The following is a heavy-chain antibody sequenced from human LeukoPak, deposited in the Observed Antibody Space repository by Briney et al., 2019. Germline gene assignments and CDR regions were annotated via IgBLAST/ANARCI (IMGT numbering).Heavy chain of an antibody. J-gene: IGHJ4*02. Sequence: GGSLRLSCAASGFTFSSYAMSWVRQAPGKGLEWVSAISGSGGSTYYADSVKGRFTISRDNSKNTLYLQMNSLRAEDTAVYYCATQIAVTGTGGYYFDYWGQGTLVTVSS. D-gene: IGHD6-19*01. CDR2: ISGSGGST. CDR3: ATQIAVTGTGGYYFDY. V-gene: IGHV3-23*01. CDR1: GFTFSSYA.